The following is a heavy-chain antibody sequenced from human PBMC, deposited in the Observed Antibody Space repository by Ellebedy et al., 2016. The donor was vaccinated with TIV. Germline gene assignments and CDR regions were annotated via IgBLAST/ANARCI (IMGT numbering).Heavy chain of an antibody. V-gene: IGHV5-10-1*01. CDR1: EYTFTYYW. D-gene: IGHD2-21*02. CDR2: IDPSDSYV. Sequence: GESLKISCKVSEYTFTYYWINWVRQMPGKGLEWMGRIDPSDSYVDYNPSLQGHVTMSADKPSSTAYLQWRSLKASDTAMYYCGRQPRGDLVDYWGQGTLVTVSS. J-gene: IGHJ4*02. CDR3: GRQPRGDLVDY.